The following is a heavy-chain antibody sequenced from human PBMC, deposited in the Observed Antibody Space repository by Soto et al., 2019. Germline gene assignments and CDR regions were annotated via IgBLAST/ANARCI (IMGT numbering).Heavy chain of an antibody. CDR3: ARDRMRYSSGWGHDAFDI. Sequence: EVQLVESGGGLVQPGGSLRLSCAASGFTFSSYWMSWVRQAPGKGLEWVANIKQDGSEKYYVDSVKGRFTISRDNAKNSLYLQMNSLRAEDTAVYYCARDRMRYSSGWGHDAFDIWGQGTMVTVSS. D-gene: IGHD6-19*01. CDR1: GFTFSSYW. CDR2: IKQDGSEK. J-gene: IGHJ3*02. V-gene: IGHV3-7*01.